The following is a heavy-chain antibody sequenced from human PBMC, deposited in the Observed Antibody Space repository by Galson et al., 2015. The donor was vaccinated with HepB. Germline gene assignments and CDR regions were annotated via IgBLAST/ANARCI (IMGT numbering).Heavy chain of an antibody. CDR1: GDSVSSNIAA. CDR3: ARSGYYLDYFHY. J-gene: IGHJ1*01. V-gene: IGHV6-1*01. Sequence: CAISGDSVSSNIAAWNWIRQSPSRGLEWLGRTYYRSKWFYDYAPSVKSRITINPDTSKNQFSLQLNSVTLEDTAVYYCARSGYYLDYFHYWGQGTLVTVSS. CDR2: TYYRSKWFY. D-gene: IGHD5-12*01.